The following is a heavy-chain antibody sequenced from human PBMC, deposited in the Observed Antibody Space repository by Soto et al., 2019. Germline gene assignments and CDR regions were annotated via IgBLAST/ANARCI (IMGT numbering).Heavy chain of an antibody. V-gene: IGHV4-34*01. CDR2: INHSGST. J-gene: IGHJ6*02. CDR3: ARVRRVVRGVIPSGMDV. D-gene: IGHD3-10*01. Sequence: QVQLQQWGAGLLKPSETLSLTCAVYGGSFSGYYWSWIRQPPGKGLEWIGEINHSGSTNYNPSLKSRVTISVDTSKNQFSLKLSSVTAADTAVYYCARVRRVVRGVIPSGMDVWGQGTTVTVSS. CDR1: GGSFSGYY.